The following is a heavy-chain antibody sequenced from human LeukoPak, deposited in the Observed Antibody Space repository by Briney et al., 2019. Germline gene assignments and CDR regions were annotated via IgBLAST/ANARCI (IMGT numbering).Heavy chain of an antibody. J-gene: IGHJ4*02. CDR1: GYTFTGYY. CDR2: INPNSGGT. V-gene: IGHV1-2*02. Sequence: GASVKVSCKASGYTFTGYYMHWVRQAPGQGLEWMGWINPNSGGTNYAQKFQGRVTLTRDTSINTAYMEVSGLRTDDTAIYYCARDRDQLLFHLLHYWGQGTLVTVSS. D-gene: IGHD2-2*01. CDR3: ARDRDQLLFHLLHY.